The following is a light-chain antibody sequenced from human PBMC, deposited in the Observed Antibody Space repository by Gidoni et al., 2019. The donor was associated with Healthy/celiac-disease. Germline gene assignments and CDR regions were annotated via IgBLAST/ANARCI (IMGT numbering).Light chain of an antibody. CDR1: QSVSSNY. CDR2: DAS. V-gene: IGKV3-20*01. J-gene: IGKJ1*01. Sequence: IVLPQSPGTLSLSPGERATLSCRASQSVSSNYLAWYQQKPGQAPRLLIFDASSGSGTDFTLTISRLEPEDFAVYYCQQYGTSPETFGQGTKVEIK. CDR3: QQYGTSPET.